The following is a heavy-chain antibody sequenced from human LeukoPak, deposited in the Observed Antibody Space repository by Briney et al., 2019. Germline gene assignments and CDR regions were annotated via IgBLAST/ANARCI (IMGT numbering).Heavy chain of an antibody. J-gene: IGHJ5*02. D-gene: IGHD3-10*01. CDR2: IYYSGST. CDR1: GGSISSYY. V-gene: IGHV4-59*01. CDR3: AREGRYYGSGSYYNWYNWFDP. Sequence: SETLSLTCTVSGGSISSYYWSWIRQPPGKGLEWIGYIYYSGSTNYNPSLKSRVTISVDTSKNQFSLKLSSVTAADTAVYYCAREGRYYGSGSYYNWYNWFDPWGQGTLVTVSS.